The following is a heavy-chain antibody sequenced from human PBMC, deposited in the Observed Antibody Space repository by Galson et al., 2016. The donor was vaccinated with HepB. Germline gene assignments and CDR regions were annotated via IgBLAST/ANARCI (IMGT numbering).Heavy chain of an antibody. CDR3: ARVKWLRSPFDM. V-gene: IGHV1-46*03. Sequence: SCKASGYSFTGYYMHWVRQAPGQGLEWMGMINPSGGSTTYTQKFLGRVTMTRDMSTSTVYMELRSLRSEDTAVYYCARVKWLRSPFDMWGHGTMVTVSS. D-gene: IGHD5-12*01. CDR1: GYSFTGYY. CDR2: INPSGGST. J-gene: IGHJ3*02.